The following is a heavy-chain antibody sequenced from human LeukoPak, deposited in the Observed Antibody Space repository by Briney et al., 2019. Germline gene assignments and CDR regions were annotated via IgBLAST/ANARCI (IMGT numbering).Heavy chain of an antibody. CDR3: ARGGSQWLLLYYFDY. D-gene: IGHD5-18*01. CDR2: MNPNSGNT. CDR1: GGTFSSYA. V-gene: IGHV1-8*03. Sequence: ASVKVSCKASGGTFSSYAISWVRQATGQGLEWMGWMNPNSGNTGYAQKFQGRVTITRNTSISTAYMELSSLRSEDTAVYYCARGGSQWLLLYYFDYWGQGTLVTVSS. J-gene: IGHJ4*02.